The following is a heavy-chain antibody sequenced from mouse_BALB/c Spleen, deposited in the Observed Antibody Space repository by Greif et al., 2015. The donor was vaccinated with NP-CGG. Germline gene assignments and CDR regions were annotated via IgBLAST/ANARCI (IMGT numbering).Heavy chain of an antibody. J-gene: IGHJ1*01. Sequence: EVHLVESGGGLVQPGGPRKLSCAASGFTFSSFGMHWVRQAPEKGLEWVAYISSGSSTIYYADTVKGRFTISRDNPKNTLFLQMTSLRSEDTAMYYCARSPGSSSYWYFDVWGAGTTVTVSS. V-gene: IGHV5-17*02. CDR3: ARSPGSSSYWYFDV. D-gene: IGHD1-1*01. CDR2: ISSGSSTI. CDR1: GFTFSSFG.